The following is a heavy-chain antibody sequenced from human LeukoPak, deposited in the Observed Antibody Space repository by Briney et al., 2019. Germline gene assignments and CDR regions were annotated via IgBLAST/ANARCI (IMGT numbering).Heavy chain of an antibody. CDR1: GYTFTINY. Sequence: ASVKVSCKASGYTFTINYMHWVQQAPGQGLDWLGVIAPSSGTTSYAQKFQGRVTMTRDTSTSTLYMELSSLTSEDTAVYYCARASGSSAVPFDYWGQGTLVTVSS. J-gene: IGHJ4*02. CDR3: ARASGSSAVPFDY. V-gene: IGHV1-46*01. CDR2: IAPSSGTT. D-gene: IGHD3-10*01.